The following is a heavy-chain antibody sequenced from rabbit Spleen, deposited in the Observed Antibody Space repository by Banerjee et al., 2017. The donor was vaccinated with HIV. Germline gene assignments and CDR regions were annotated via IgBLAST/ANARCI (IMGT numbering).Heavy chain of an antibody. CDR3: ARDLTGIIGYATLDYFNL. J-gene: IGHJ4*01. D-gene: IGHD6-1*01. Sequence: QQQLVESGGGLVKPGASLTLTCKASGFSFSDRDVMCWVRQAPGKGLEWIACINTYTVKSVYASWATGRFTFSRTSSTTVTLQMTSLTAADTAAYFCARDLTGIIGYATLDYFNLWGPGTLVTVS. CDR2: INTYTVKS. CDR1: GFSFSDRDV. V-gene: IGHV1S45*01.